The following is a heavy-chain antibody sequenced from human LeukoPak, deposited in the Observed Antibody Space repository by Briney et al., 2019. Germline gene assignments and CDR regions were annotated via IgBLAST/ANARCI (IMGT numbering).Heavy chain of an antibody. D-gene: IGHD3-10*01. CDR3: ARVGVITMVRGVINGAFDI. CDR1: GGSISSSSYY. J-gene: IGHJ3*02. V-gene: IGHV4-39*07. Sequence: SETLSLTCTVSGGSISSSSYYWGWIRQPPGKGLVWIGSIYYSGSTYYNPSLKSRVTISVDTSKNQFSLKLSSVTAADTAVYYCARVGVITMVRGVINGAFDIWGQGTMVTVSS. CDR2: IYYSGST.